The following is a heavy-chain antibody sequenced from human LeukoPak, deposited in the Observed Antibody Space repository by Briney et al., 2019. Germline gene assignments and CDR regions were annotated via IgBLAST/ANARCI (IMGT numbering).Heavy chain of an antibody. CDR2: ISYDGSNK. V-gene: IGHV3-30*18. J-gene: IGHJ1*01. CDR3: AKDPFSYSWSFLITAYFQH. CDR1: GFTFSSYG. D-gene: IGHD5-18*01. Sequence: GGSLRLSRAASGFTFSSYGMHWVRQAPGKGLEWVAVISYDGSNKYYADSVKGRFTISRDNSKNTLYLQMNSLRAEDTAVYYCAKDPFSYSWSFLITAYFQHWGQGTLVTVSS.